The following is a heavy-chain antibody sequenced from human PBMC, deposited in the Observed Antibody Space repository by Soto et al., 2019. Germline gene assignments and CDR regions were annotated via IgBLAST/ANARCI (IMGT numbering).Heavy chain of an antibody. CDR3: DKERRGSGWSVCNY. CDR1: GFTFRDYA. J-gene: IGHJ4*02. V-gene: IGHV3-23*01. CDR2: ISGSGDSA. D-gene: IGHD6-19*01. Sequence: VQLLESGGGLVQPGGSLRLSCAASGFTFRDYAMNWVRQAPGKGLEWVSDISGSGDSARYADSVRGRFTISRDNSRNTLYLQMNSLRVDDTAVYYCDKERRGSGWSVCNYWGQGTLVTVSS.